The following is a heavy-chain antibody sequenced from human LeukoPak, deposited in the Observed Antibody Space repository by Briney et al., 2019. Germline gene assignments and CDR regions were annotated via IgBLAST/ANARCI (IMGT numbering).Heavy chain of an antibody. CDR2: INPSGGST. J-gene: IGHJ4*02. D-gene: IGHD1-26*01. CDR1: GYIVTYYD. Sequence: ASVKVSCKASGYIVTYYDIHWIRLPPGQGLEWMGIINPSGGSTSYAQKFQGRVTMTRNASTSTVYMELSRLRFEDTAFYYCAGTAGASYRLYNWGQGTLVTVSS. CDR3: AGTAGASYRLYN. V-gene: IGHV1-46*01.